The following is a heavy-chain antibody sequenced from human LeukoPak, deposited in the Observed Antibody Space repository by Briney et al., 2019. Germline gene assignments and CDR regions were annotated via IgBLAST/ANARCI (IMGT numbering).Heavy chain of an antibody. CDR1: GGSISSYS. J-gene: IGHJ4*02. CDR2: IYYSGRN. V-gene: IGHV4-59*01. D-gene: IGHD6-13*01. CDR3: ARDRPGGSSLDY. Sequence: PSETLSLTCTVSGGSISSYSWTWIRQPPGKGLEWIGPIYYSGRNNYNPSLRSRVTISVDTSRNQFSLRLRSVTAADSAVYYCARDRPGGSSLDYWGQGILVTVSS.